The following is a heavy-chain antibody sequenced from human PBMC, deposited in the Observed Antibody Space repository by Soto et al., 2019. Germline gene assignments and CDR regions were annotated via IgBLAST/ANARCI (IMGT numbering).Heavy chain of an antibody. CDR2: IYYSGST. Sequence: SEILSLTCTVSGGSISSYYWSWIRQPPGKGLEWIGYIYYSGSTNYNPSLKSRVTISVDTSKNQFSLKLSSVTAADTAVYYCASLDYGDYDFDYWGQGTLVNVSS. V-gene: IGHV4-59*08. D-gene: IGHD4-17*01. CDR1: GGSISSYY. CDR3: ASLDYGDYDFDY. J-gene: IGHJ4*02.